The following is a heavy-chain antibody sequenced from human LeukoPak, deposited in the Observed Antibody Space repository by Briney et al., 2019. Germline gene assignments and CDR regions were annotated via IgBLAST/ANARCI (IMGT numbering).Heavy chain of an antibody. V-gene: IGHV1-69*13. D-gene: IGHD3-3*01. CDR3: ARGGVLRFLEWLSFDY. CDR2: IIPIFGTA. CDR1: GGTFSSYA. J-gene: IGHJ4*02. Sequence: SVKVSCKASGGTFSSYAIIWVRQAPGQGLEWMGGIIPIFGTANYAQKLQGRVTISADESTRTAYMELSSVRSEDTAVYFCARGGVLRFLEWLSFDYWGQGTLVTVSS.